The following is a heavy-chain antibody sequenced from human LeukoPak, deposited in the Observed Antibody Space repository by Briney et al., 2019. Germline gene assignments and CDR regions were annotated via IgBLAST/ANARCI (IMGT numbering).Heavy chain of an antibody. J-gene: IGHJ4*02. CDR3: ASGAGRFDY. CDR1: GLTFSSYG. Sequence: PGRSLRLSCAASGLTFSSYGMHWVRQAPGKGLEWVAVIWYDGSNKYYADSVKGRFTISRDNSKNTLYLQMNSLRAEDTAVYYCASGAGRFDYWGQGTLVTVSS. V-gene: IGHV3-33*01. D-gene: IGHD1-26*01. CDR2: IWYDGSNK.